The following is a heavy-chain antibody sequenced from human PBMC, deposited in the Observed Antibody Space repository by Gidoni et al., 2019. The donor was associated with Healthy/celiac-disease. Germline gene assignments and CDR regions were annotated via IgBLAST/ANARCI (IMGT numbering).Heavy chain of an antibody. J-gene: IGHJ5*02. V-gene: IGHV3-21*01. CDR1: GFTFSSYR. CDR2: ICSSSSYV. D-gene: IGHD3-10*01. Sequence: EVQLVEAGGGRGKPGGALRLSCADSGFTFSSYRMNWVRQDPGKGLGLVSSICSSSSYVYYADSVNGRFTISRDNAKNSLYLQMHRLSAEDTALYYCARTFYGSGSYSWFDPWGHGPLVTVSS. CDR3: ARTFYGSGSYSWFDP.